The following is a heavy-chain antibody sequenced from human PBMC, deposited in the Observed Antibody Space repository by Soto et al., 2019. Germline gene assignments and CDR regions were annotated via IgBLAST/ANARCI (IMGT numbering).Heavy chain of an antibody. Sequence: SETLSLTCAVSGGSISSGGYSWSWIRQPPGKGPEWIGYISDSGSTYYNPSLESRFTISVDTSKNQFSLSLTSVTAADTAVFYCANNRAYATNFDYWGQGTLDTVSS. CDR2: ISDSGST. D-gene: IGHD5-12*01. J-gene: IGHJ4*02. CDR1: GGSISSGGYS. CDR3: ANNRAYATNFDY. V-gene: IGHV4-30-2*05.